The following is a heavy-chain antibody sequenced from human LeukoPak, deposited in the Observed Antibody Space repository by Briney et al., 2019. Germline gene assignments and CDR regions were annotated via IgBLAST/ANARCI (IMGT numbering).Heavy chain of an antibody. CDR1: GGSISNYH. Sequence: PSETLSLTCTLSGGSISNYHWSWIRRPARKGVGWMGQIPTSGSTNYNPPLKSRVTMSIDTTEDQASLTIRSVTAADTAFYYCATRDISSGWSFDYWGQGTLVTVSS. D-gene: IGHD6-19*01. CDR3: ATRDISSGWSFDY. J-gene: IGHJ4*02. V-gene: IGHV4-4*07. CDR2: IPTSGST.